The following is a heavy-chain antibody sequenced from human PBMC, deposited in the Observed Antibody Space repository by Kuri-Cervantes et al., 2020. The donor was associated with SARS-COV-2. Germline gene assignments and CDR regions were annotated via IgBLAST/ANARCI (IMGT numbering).Heavy chain of an antibody. J-gene: IGHJ4*02. CDR3: ARGVTRVRGVSLQQQPLGIEGY. V-gene: IGHV1-2*02. Sequence: AAVKVSCKASGYTFTGYYMHWVRQAPGQGLEWMGWINPNSGGTNYAQKFQGRVTMTRDTSISTAYMELSRRRSDDTAVYYCARGVTRVRGVSLQQQPLGIEGYWGQGTLVTVSS. D-gene: IGHD3-10*01. CDR1: GYTFTGYY. CDR2: INPNSGGT.